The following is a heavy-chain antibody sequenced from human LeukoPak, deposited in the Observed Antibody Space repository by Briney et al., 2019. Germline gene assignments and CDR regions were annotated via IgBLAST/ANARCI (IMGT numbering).Heavy chain of an antibody. V-gene: IGHV3-23*01. Sequence: PGGSLRLSCAASGFTFSSHAMSWVRPAPGKGLERVSAISGSGGSTYYADSVKGRFTISRDNSKNTLYLQMNSLRAEDTAVYYCAKDLPATVGYWGQGTLVTVSS. CDR3: AKDLPATVGY. CDR2: ISGSGGST. D-gene: IGHD4-11*01. J-gene: IGHJ4*02. CDR1: GFTFSSHA.